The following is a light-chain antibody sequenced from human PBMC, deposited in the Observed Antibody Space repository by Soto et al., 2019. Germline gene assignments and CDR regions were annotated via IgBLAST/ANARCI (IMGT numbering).Light chain of an antibody. Sequence: DIQMTQSPSSLSASVGDRVTITGRASQSIRSYLNWYQQKPGNAPQLLIYVTSSLQSGVPSRFSGSGSGTDFTLTISSLQPDDFATYYCQQSYSTPRTFGQGTKVDIK. V-gene: IGKV1-39*01. CDR2: VTS. J-gene: IGKJ1*01. CDR3: QQSYSTPRT. CDR1: QSIRSY.